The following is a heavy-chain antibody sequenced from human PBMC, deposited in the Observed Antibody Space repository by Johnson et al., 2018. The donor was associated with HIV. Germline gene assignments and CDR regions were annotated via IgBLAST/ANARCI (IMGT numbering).Heavy chain of an antibody. V-gene: IGHV3-33*06. D-gene: IGHD1-26*01. CDR2: IWYDGSKA. J-gene: IGHJ3*02. Sequence: QVQLVESGGGVVQPGRSLRLSCAASGFTFSSYGMHWVRQAPGKGLEWVAVIWYDGSKAHYVDSVKGRFTISRANSKNTLMLQMNSVRAEDTAVYHCAKMGYSGSYYVGAFDIWGQGTMVTVSS. CDR1: GFTFSSYG. CDR3: AKMGYSGSYYVGAFDI.